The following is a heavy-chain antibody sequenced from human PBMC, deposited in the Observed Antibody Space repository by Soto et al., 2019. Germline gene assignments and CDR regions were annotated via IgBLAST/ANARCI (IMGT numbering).Heavy chain of an antibody. J-gene: IGHJ6*02. CDR1: GGSISSYY. Sequence: QVQLQESGPGLVKPSETLSLTCTVSGGSISSYYWSWIRQPPGKGLELIGYIYYSGSTNYNPSLSSRVTISVDTSKNQFSLKLSSVTAADTAVYYCARDYLGWGSSWSYGMDVWGQGTTVTVSS. CDR2: IYYSGST. D-gene: IGHD6-13*01. CDR3: ARDYLGWGSSWSYGMDV. V-gene: IGHV4-59*01.